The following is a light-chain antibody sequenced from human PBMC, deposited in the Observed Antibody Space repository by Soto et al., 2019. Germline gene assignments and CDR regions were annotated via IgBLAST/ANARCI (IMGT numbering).Light chain of an antibody. CDR3: QHYNSYSEA. CDR1: QGINSW. Sequence: DIQMTQSPSSVSASVGDRVTITCRASQGINSWLAWYQQKPGRAPKLLIYAASILQSGVPSRFSGSGSGTDFTLTISSLKPDDFETYYCQHYNSYSEAFGQGTKVDIK. J-gene: IGKJ1*01. V-gene: IGKV1D-16*01. CDR2: AAS.